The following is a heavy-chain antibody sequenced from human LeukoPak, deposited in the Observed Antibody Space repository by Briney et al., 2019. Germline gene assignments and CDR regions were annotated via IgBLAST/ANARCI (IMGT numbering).Heavy chain of an antibody. CDR2: ISYDGSNK. CDR3: ARDSRYGYSNDY. V-gene: IGHV3-30-3*01. Sequence: GGSLRLSCAASGFTFSYYAIHWVRQAPGKGLEWLAIISYDGSNKYYADSVKGRFTIPRDNSKNTLYLQMNSLRAEDTAVYYCARDSRYGYSNDYWGQGTLVTVSS. CDR1: GFTFSYYA. J-gene: IGHJ4*02. D-gene: IGHD5-18*01.